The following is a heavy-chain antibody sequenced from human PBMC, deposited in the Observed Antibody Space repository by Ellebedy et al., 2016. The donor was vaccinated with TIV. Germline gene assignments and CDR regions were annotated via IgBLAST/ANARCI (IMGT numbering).Heavy chain of an antibody. CDR3: ARDPTYYVSYYFDY. J-gene: IGHJ4*02. CDR1: GFTFSSYG. CDR2: IWYDGGNK. D-gene: IGHD3-10*02. V-gene: IGHV3-33*01. Sequence: GESLKISCAASGFTFSSYGMHWVRQAPGKGLEWVAIIWYDGGNKYYADSVKGRFTISRDNSKNTLYLQMNSLRAEDTAVYYCARDPTYYVSYYFDYWGQGTLVTVSS.